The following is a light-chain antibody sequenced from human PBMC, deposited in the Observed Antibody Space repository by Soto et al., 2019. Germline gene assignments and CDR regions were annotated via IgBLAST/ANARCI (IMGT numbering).Light chain of an antibody. V-gene: IGKV3-20*01. CDR1: QSVSSSY. J-gene: IGKJ1*01. CDR2: GVS. CDR3: QQYSSSPET. Sequence: EIVLTQSPGTLSLSPGERATLSCRASQSVSSSYLAWYQQKPGQAPRLLIYGVSSRANGIPDRFRGSGSGTDFTLTISRLEPEDFAVYYCQQYSSSPETFGQGTKLEIK.